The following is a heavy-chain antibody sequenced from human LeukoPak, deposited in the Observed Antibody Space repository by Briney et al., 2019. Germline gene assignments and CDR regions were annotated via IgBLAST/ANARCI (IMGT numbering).Heavy chain of an antibody. CDR3: ASLCSGGSCYSDRDY. CDR1: GGSISSYY. Sequence: SETLSLTCTVSGGSISSYYWSWIRQPPGKGLEWIGYIYYSGSTNYNPSLKSRVTISVDRSKNQFSLKLSSVTAADTAVYYCASLCSGGSCYSDRDYWGQGTLVTVSS. D-gene: IGHD2-15*01. J-gene: IGHJ4*02. CDR2: IYYSGST. V-gene: IGHV4-59*12.